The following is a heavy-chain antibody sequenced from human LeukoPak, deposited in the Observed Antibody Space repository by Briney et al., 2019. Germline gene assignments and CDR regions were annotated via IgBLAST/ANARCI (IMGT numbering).Heavy chain of an antibody. V-gene: IGHV3-23*01. CDR3: AKERSGYIPFDY. Sequence: GGSLRLSCAASGFTFTNYAMSWVRQAPGKGLEWVSVISGSGAFTYYAASVKGRFTLSRDNSKNTLYLQMNSLRAEDTAVYYCAKERSGYIPFDYWGQGILVTVSS. CDR1: GFTFTNYA. J-gene: IGHJ4*02. CDR2: ISGSGAFT. D-gene: IGHD5-18*01.